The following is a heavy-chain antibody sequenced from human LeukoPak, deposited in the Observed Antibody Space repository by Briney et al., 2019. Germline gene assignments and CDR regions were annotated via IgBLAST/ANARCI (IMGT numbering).Heavy chain of an antibody. V-gene: IGHV1-3*01. D-gene: IGHD5-12*01. CDR3: ARERVTTTAFDY. CDR1: GYTYTGYI. Sequence: ASVKGSCKASGYTYTGYIMNWVRQPPGQRPEWMGWINPGNGNSKYSEKFQDRVTFTRDTSATTAYMELSSLRSEDTAVYYCARERVTTTAFDYWGQGTLVTVSS. J-gene: IGHJ4*02. CDR2: INPGNGNS.